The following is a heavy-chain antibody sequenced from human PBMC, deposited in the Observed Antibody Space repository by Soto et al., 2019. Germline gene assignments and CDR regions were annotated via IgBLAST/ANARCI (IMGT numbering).Heavy chain of an antibody. D-gene: IGHD2-15*01. Sequence: EVQLLESGGGLVQPGGSLRLSCAASGFTFSNYGMSWVRQAPGKGLEWVSAISGSGGSTYYADSVKGRFTISRDNSKNTLYLQMNGLGAGATAVYYCAKAYGGGGFLPLDYGGQEPLVTVSS. CDR3: AKAYGGGGFLPLDY. CDR1: GFTFSNYG. J-gene: IGHJ4*02. V-gene: IGHV3-23*01. CDR2: ISGSGGST.